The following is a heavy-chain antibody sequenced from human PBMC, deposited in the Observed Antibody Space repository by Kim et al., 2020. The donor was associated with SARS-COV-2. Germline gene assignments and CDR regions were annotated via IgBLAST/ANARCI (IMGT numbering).Heavy chain of an antibody. CDR2: VHDSGST. D-gene: IGHD6-19*01. CDR1: GGSISGYY. Sequence: SETLSLTCTVSGGSISGYYWSWIRQSPGSGLEWIGYVHDSGSTNYNPSLQSRVTISLDASTNHFSLKLDSVTAADTAVYFCARDSSTSGWYEGDHYY. J-gene: IGHJ6*01. CDR3: ARDSSTSGWYEGDHYY. V-gene: IGHV4-59*01.